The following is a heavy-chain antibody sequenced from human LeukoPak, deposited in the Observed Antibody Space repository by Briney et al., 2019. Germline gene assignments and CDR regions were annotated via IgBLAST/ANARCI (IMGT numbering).Heavy chain of an antibody. D-gene: IGHD6-19*01. CDR1: GFTFITYA. Sequence: GGSLRLSYAASGFTFITYAMTWVRQAPGKGLDWVSTISAGGAGTYYADSVKGRFTISRDNSKNTLYLQMNSLRAEDTALYYCVKGYSSGWTREYYGMDVWGQGTTVTVSS. CDR3: VKGYSSGWTREYYGMDV. CDR2: ISAGGAGT. J-gene: IGHJ6*02. V-gene: IGHV3-23*01.